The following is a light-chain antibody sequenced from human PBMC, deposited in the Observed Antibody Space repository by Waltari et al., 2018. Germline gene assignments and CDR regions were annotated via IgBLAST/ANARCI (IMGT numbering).Light chain of an antibody. CDR2: RCD. J-gene: IGLJ2*01. CDR3: ASWDDSLNGRWV. CDR1: YSNVGNNF. V-gene: IGLV1-44*01. Sequence: QSELTQPPSASGTPGQKVTISCSGRYSNVGNNFVKWYQQFPGTAPKLLIYRCDQRPSGVPDRFSGSKSGTSASLAIIVLRSDDEADYYCASWDDSLNGRWVFGGGTKLTVL.